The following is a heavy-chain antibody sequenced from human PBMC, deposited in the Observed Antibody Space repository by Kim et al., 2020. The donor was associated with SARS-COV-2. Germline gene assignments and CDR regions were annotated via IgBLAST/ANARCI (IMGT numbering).Heavy chain of an antibody. V-gene: IGHV1-46*01. J-gene: IGHJ6*02. CDR3: ARPLHYGSGTNFNPSFHYYYGMDV. D-gene: IGHD3-10*01. CDR1: GYSFTSYY. CDR2: INPSGGST. Sequence: ASVKVSCKVSGYSFTSYYMHWVRQAPGQGLEWMGIINPSGGSTSYAQKFQDRVTMTRDTSTSTVYMELSSLRSEDTAVYYCARPLHYGSGTNFNPSFHYYYGMDVWGQGTTVTVSS.